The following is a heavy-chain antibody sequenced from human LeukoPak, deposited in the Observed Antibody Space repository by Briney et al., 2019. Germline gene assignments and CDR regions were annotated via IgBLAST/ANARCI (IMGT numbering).Heavy chain of an antibody. Sequence: PSETLSLTCTVSGGSISSYYWSRIRQPAGKGLEWIGRMYTSGSTHYNPSLKSRVTISVDKSKNQFSLKLSSVTAADTAVYYCARDRDSTSSRFDYWGQGTLVTVSS. CDR3: ARDRDSTSSRFDY. D-gene: IGHD6-6*01. V-gene: IGHV4-4*07. CDR2: MYTSGST. J-gene: IGHJ4*02. CDR1: GGSISSYY.